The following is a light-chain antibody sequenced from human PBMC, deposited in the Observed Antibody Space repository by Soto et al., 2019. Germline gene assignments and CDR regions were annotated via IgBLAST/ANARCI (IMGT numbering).Light chain of an antibody. V-gene: IGKV2-30*01. CDR1: QSLVKTDGNTY. CDR2: KVS. J-gene: IGKJ2*01. CDR3: MQGILPYT. Sequence: DVVMTQSPLSLSVTLGQPASISCRSSQSLVKTDGNTYLNWFQQRPGQSPRRLIYKVSNRDSGVPDRFGGSGSGTDFTLKISRVEAEDVWVYYCMQGILPYTFGQGTKLEIK.